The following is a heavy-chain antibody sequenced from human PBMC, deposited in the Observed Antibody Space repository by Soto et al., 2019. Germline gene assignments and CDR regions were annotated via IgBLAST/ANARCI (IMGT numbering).Heavy chain of an antibody. CDR1: GFTFSGYS. J-gene: IGHJ6*02. CDR3: ARDLSREGNYYYYGMDV. CDR2: ISSSSSTI. Sequence: GGPQRLSYAASGFTFSGYSVNWVRQAPGKGLEWVSYISSSSSTIYYADSVKGRFTISRDNAKNSLYLQMNSLRAEDTAVYYCARDLSREGNYYYYGMDVWGQGTTVTVSS. D-gene: IGHD6-13*01. V-gene: IGHV3-48*01.